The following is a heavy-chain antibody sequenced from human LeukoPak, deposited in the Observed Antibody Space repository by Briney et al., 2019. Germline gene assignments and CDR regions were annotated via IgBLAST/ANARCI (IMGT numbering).Heavy chain of an antibody. V-gene: IGHV4-59*08. CDR1: GGSISSYY. Sequence: SETLSLTCTVSGGSISSYYWSWIRQPPGKGLEWIGYIYYSGSTNYSPSLKSRVTISVDTSKNQFSLKLSSVTAADTAVYYCARLLYNWNDYWFDPWGQGTLVTVSS. J-gene: IGHJ5*02. D-gene: IGHD1-1*01. CDR3: ARLLYNWNDYWFDP. CDR2: IYYSGST.